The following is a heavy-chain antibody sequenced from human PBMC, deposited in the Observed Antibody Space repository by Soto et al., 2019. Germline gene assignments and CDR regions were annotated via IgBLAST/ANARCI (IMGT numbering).Heavy chain of an antibody. J-gene: IGHJ6*04. V-gene: IGHV3-48*01. CDR1: GCTFSTHS. D-gene: IGHD3-3*01. CDR3: VFDFWLVPTV. Sequence: EVQLVESGGGLVQPGGSLKLSCAASGCTFSTHSMNWVRQAPGRGLEWVSYIHSSSSWEVYADSVRGRFTVSRDNAKNSLYLQMSSLRAEDTAVYYCVFDFWLVPTVWGMGTTVTVSS. CDR2: IHSSSSWE.